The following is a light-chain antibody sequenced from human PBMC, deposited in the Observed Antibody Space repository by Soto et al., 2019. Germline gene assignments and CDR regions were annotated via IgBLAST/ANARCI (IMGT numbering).Light chain of an antibody. CDR3: QQYNTWHSWT. V-gene: IGKV3-15*01. CDR1: QSVSSN. J-gene: IGKJ1*01. Sequence: EIVMTQSPATLSVSPGERATLSCRASQSVSSNLAWFQQKPGQAPRLLIYGASTRATGIPAKFSGSGSGTESTLTITSLQSEDFAVYYCQQYNTWHSWTFGQGTKVEIK. CDR2: GAS.